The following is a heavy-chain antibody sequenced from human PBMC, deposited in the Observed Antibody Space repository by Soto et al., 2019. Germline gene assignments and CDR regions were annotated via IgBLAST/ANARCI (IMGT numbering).Heavy chain of an antibody. CDR3: AKDRVGGTFYTPLGF. CDR1: GFNFDNYG. CDR2: ITYDGSSK. V-gene: IGHV3-30*18. J-gene: IGHJ4*02. Sequence: AGGSLRLSCQASGFNFDNYGMHWVRQAPGKGLEWVAVITYDGSSKYYADSVKGRFTISRDNSKNTLSLHLNTLKPEDTAVYHCAKDRVGGTFYTPLGFWGQGTLVTVSS. D-gene: IGHD1-7*01.